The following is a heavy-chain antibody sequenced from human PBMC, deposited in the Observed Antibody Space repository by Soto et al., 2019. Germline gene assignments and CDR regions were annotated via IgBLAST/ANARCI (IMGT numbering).Heavy chain of an antibody. D-gene: IGHD2-21*02. V-gene: IGHV3-30*18. CDR3: AKDLEVVTAPYYGMDV. CDR1: GFTFSSYG. CDR2: ISYDGSNK. J-gene: IGHJ6*02. Sequence: LRLSCAASGFTFSSYGMHWVRQAPGKGLEWVAVISYDGSNKYYADSVKGRFTIPRDNSKNTLYLQMNSLRAEDTAVYYCAKDLEVVTAPYYGMDVWGQGTTVTVSS.